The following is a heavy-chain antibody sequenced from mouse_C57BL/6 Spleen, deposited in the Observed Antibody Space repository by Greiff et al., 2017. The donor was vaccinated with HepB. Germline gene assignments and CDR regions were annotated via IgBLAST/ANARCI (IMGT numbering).Heavy chain of an antibody. CDR1: GYTFTSYG. V-gene: IGHV1-81*01. CDR2: IYPRSGNT. J-gene: IGHJ4*01. D-gene: IGHD2-5*01. Sequence: VQLQQSGAELARPGASVKLSCKASGYTFTSYGISWVKQRTGQGLEWIGEIYPRSGNTYYNEKFKGKATLTADNSSSTAYMELRSLTSEDSAVYFCAREGDHSNSCAMDYGGQGTSVTVSS. CDR3: AREGDHSNSCAMDY.